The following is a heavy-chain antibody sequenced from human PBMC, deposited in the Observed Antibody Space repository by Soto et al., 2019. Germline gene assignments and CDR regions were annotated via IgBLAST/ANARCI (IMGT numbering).Heavy chain of an antibody. D-gene: IGHD3-22*01. V-gene: IGHV4-30-2*01. J-gene: IGHJ4*02. CDR1: GGSISSCGYS. CDR2: IYHSGST. CDR3: ARGHGLYDSSGYYDY. Sequence: PSETLSLTCTVSGGSISSCGYSWSWIRRPPGKGLEWIGYIYHSGSTYYNPSLKSRVTISVDRSKNQFSLKLSSVTAADTAVYYCARGHGLYDSSGYYDYWGQGTLVTVSS.